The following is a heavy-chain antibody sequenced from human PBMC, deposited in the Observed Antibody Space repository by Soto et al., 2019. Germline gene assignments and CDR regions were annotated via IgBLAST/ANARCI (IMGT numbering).Heavy chain of an antibody. J-gene: IGHJ4*02. D-gene: IGHD1-26*01. Sequence: QVQLVESGGGVVQPGRSLRLSCAASGFTFSSYGMHWVRQAPGKGLEWVAVISYDGSNNYYGDSVKGRFTISRDDSKKTLYLQMHSLRPEDTAVYHCARDGQWELLSWYFDSWGQGTLVTVSS. CDR1: GFTFSSYG. CDR2: ISYDGSNN. V-gene: IGHV3-30*03. CDR3: ARDGQWELLSWYFDS.